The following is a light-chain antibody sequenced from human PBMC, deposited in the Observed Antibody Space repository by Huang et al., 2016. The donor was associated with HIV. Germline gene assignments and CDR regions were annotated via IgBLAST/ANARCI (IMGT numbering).Light chain of an antibody. Sequence: EIVMTQSPATLSVSPGERATLSCRAIQNINNKLAWYPQIPGQAPRLLIYGASTRATGFPARFSGSGAGTEFTLTISSLQSEDFALYYCQQYNSWPPLTFGGGTKVEIK. V-gene: IGKV3-15*01. J-gene: IGKJ4*01. CDR1: QNINNK. CDR3: QQYNSWPPLT. CDR2: GAS.